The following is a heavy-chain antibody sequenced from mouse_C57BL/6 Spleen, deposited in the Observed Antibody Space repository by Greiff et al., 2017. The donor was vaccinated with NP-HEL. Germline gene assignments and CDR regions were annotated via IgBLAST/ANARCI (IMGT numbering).Heavy chain of an antibody. Sequence: VHVKQSVAELVRPGASVKLSCTASGFNIKNTYMHWVKQRPEQGLEWIGRIDPANGNTKYAPKFQGKATITADTSSNTAYLQLSSLTSEDTAIYYCAYYGSSPADWAYWGQGTLVTVSA. J-gene: IGHJ3*01. V-gene: IGHV14-3*01. CDR2: IDPANGNT. CDR3: AYYGSSPADWAY. D-gene: IGHD1-1*01. CDR1: GFNIKNTY.